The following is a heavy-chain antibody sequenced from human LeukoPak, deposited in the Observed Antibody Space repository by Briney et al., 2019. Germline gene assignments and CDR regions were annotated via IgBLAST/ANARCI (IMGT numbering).Heavy chain of an antibody. CDR2: INPNSGGT. D-gene: IGHD1-26*01. CDR1: GYTFTGYY. J-gene: IGHJ4*02. V-gene: IGHV1-2*06. Sequence: ASVKVSCKASGYTFTGYYMHWVRQAPGQGLEWMGRINPNSGGTNYAQKFQGRVTMTRDTSISTAYMELSRLRSDDTAVYHCARSGIRVVGATNFDYWGQGTLVTVSS. CDR3: ARSGIRVVGATNFDY.